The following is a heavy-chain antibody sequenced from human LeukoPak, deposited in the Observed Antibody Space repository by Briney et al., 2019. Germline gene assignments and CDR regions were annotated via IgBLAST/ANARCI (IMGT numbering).Heavy chain of an antibody. CDR2: IWYDGSNK. J-gene: IGHJ6*02. CDR3: ARELGDLYYSYYGMDV. D-gene: IGHD2-21*02. V-gene: IGHV3-33*01. CDR1: GFTFGSYG. Sequence: GGSLRLSCAASGFTFGSYGMHWVRQAPGKGLEWVAVIWYDGSNKYYADSVKGRFTISRDNSKNTLYLQMNSLRAEDTAVYYCARELGDLYYSYYGMDVWGQGTTVTVSS.